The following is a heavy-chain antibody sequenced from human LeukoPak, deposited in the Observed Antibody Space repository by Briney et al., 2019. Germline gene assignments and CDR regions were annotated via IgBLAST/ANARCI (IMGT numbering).Heavy chain of an antibody. J-gene: IGHJ3*02. V-gene: IGHV1-2*02. CDR1: GYTFTGYY. CDR2: INPNSGGT. Sequence: ASVKVSCKASGYTFTGYYLHWVRQAPGQGLEYMGWINPNSGGTNYAQKFQGRVTMTRDTSISTAYMELSRLRSDDTAVYYCARDGCSSSSCHPSQDAFDIWGQGTMVTLSS. CDR3: ARDGCSSSSCHPSQDAFDI. D-gene: IGHD2-2*01.